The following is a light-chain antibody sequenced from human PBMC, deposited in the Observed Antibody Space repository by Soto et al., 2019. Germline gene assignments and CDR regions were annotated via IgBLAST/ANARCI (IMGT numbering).Light chain of an antibody. V-gene: IGKV3-20*01. CDR2: GAS. CDR1: QSVSNNY. CDR3: QQYGSSGT. Sequence: IVLTQSPGTLSLSPWERATLSCRASQSVSNNYLAWYQQKPGQAPRLLIYGASSRATGIPDRFSGSGSGTDFTLTISRLEPEDFAVYYCQQYGSSGTFGQGTKVDIK. J-gene: IGKJ1*01.